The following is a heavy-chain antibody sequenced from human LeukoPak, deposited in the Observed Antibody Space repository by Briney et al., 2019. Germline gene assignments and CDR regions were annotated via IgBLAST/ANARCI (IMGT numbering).Heavy chain of an antibody. CDR3: ARGGNGDSAVDY. Sequence: GGFLRLSYAACGFIISYYSMNGVHAAARRGVERVSSISVGSSYLYYVDSLKGRFTISRDNAKNSLYLQMNSLRAEDTAVYYCARGGNGDSAVDYWGQGTLVTVSS. J-gene: IGHJ4*02. CDR1: GFIISYYS. V-gene: IGHV3-21*01. CDR2: ISVGSSYL. D-gene: IGHD4-17*01.